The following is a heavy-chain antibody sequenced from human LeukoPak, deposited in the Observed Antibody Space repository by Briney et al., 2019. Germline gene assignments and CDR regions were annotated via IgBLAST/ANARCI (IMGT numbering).Heavy chain of an antibody. CDR1: GFTFDDYG. D-gene: IGHD3-10*01. CDR3: ERESYGSGPHYFDY. V-gene: IGHV3-20*04. J-gene: IGHJ4*02. CDR2: INWNGGST. Sequence: GGSLRLSCAASGFTFDDYGMSWVRHAPGKGLEWVSGINWNGGSTGYADSVKGRFTISRDNAKNSLYLQMNSLRAEDTALYYCERESYGSGPHYFDYWGQGTLVTVSS.